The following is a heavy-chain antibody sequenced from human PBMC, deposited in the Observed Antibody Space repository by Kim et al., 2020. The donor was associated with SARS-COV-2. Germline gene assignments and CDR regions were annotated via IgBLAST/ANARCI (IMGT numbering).Heavy chain of an antibody. V-gene: IGHV3-33*01. CDR2: IWYDGSNK. CDR1: GFTFSSYG. CDR3: ARDGPRTYYYYGMDV. Sequence: GGSLRLSCAASGFTFSSYGMHWVRQAPGKGLEWVAVIWYDGSNKYYADSLKGRFTISRDNSKNTLYLQMNSLRAEDTAVYYCARDGPRTYYYYGMDVWGQGTTVTVSS. J-gene: IGHJ6*02.